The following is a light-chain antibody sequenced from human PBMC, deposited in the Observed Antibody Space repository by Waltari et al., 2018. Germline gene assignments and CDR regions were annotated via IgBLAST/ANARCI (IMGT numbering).Light chain of an antibody. CDR2: GAS. J-gene: IGKJ1*01. V-gene: IGKV1-27*01. Sequence: DIQMTQSPTSLYASVGDRVTITCRASQGVWKYLAWYQQKPGKVPRLLIYGASTLQSGVPSRFSGSGSGTDFTLTISSLQPEDVAVYYCQQYYTPPRTFGQGTKVEIK. CDR1: QGVWKY. CDR3: QQYYTPPRT.